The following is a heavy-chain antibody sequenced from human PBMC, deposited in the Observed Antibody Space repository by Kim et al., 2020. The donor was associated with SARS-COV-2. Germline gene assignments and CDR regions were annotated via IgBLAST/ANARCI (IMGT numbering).Heavy chain of an antibody. V-gene: IGHV3-23*01. D-gene: IGHD6-19*01. CDR1: GFTFSNFA. CDR2: ISGSGTTP. J-gene: IGHJ4*02. CDR3: AKDRGGYTRGWYKGGYHFDY. Sequence: GGSLRLSCAASGFTFSNFAINWVRQAPGKGLEWVSAISGSGTTPYYADSVTGRVTISRDNSKNTVYLQMNSLRVEDTAMYYCAKDRGGYTRGWYKGGYHFDYWGQGTLVTVSS.